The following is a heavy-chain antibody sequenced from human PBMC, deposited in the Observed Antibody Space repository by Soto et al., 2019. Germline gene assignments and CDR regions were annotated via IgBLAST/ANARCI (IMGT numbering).Heavy chain of an antibody. Sequence: SETLSLTCAVYGGSFSGYYWSWIRQPPGKGLEWIGEINHSGSTNYNPSLKSRVTISVDTSKDQFSLKLSSVTAADTAVYYCARGNIHYDILTGPPGGPYYMDVWGKGTTVTVSS. CDR1: GGSFSGYY. J-gene: IGHJ6*03. D-gene: IGHD3-9*01. CDR3: ARGNIHYDILTGPPGGPYYMDV. CDR2: INHSGST. V-gene: IGHV4-34*01.